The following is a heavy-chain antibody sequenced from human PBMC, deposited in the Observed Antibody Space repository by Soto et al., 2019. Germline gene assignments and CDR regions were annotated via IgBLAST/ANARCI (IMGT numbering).Heavy chain of an antibody. CDR1: GGSISSYY. CDR3: ARDFLRPGGSIHYYYMDV. CDR2: IYYSGST. Sequence: SETLSLTCTVSGGSISSYYWSWIRQPPGKGLEWIGYIYYSGSTNYNPSIKSRVTISVDTSKNQFSLKLSSVTAADTAVYYFARDFLRPGGSIHYYYMDVWGKGTTVTVSS. J-gene: IGHJ6*03. V-gene: IGHV4-59*01. D-gene: IGHD2-2*02.